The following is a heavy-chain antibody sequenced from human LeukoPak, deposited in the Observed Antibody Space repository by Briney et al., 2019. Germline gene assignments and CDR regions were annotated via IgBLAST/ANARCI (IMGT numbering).Heavy chain of an antibody. V-gene: IGHV1-46*01. CDR2: INPSGGST. CDR3: ARDESGSYLLSGSNQRAINYYCYYYMDV. D-gene: IGHD1-26*01. Sequence: ASVQVSYKACGYTFPSYYMHWVRQAPGQGLEGMEIINPSGGSTRYAQKFQDRVTITRQTHTRTVHIELNSRRSEDTAVYYCARDESGSYLLSGSNQRAINYYCYYYMDVWGKGTTVTVSS. J-gene: IGHJ6*03. CDR1: GYTFPSYY.